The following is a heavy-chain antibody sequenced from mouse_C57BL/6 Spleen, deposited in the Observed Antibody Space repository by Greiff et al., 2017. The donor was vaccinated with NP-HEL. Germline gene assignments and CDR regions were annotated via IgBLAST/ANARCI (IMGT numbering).Heavy chain of an antibody. D-gene: IGHD1-1*01. CDR3: ARAHYYGSSPGWFAY. CDR2: INSDGGST. CDR1: EYEFRSHD. V-gene: IGHV5-2*01. J-gene: IGHJ3*01. Sequence: EVKLMESGGGLVQPGESLKLSCESNEYEFRSHDMSWVRKTPEKRLELVAAINSDGGSTYYPDTMERRFIISRDNTKKTLYLQRSSLRSEDTALYYCARAHYYGSSPGWFAYWGQGTLVTVSA.